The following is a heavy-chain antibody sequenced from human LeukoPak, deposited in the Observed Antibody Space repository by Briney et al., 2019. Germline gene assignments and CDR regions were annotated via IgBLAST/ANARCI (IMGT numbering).Heavy chain of an antibody. Sequence: PSETLSLTCAVYGGSFSGYYWSWIRQPPGKGLEWIGEINHSGSTNYNPSLKSRVTISVDTSKNQFSLKLSSVAAADTAVYYCARSVRWHYYDSSGYPDYLGQGTLVNVSS. CDR3: ARSVRWHYYDSSGYPDY. CDR1: GGSFSGYY. CDR2: INHSGST. J-gene: IGHJ4*02. V-gene: IGHV4-34*01. D-gene: IGHD3-22*01.